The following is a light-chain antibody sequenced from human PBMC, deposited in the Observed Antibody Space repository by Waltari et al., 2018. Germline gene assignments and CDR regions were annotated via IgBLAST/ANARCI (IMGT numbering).Light chain of an antibody. CDR2: GKN. CDR3: HSRDSSGDVV. CDR1: SPRTIY. V-gene: IGLV3-19*01. Sequence: SSELTQDPAVSVALGQTVRITCHGDSPRTIYVSWFQQKPGQAPALVIYGKNNRPSGIPDRFSASTSGSTSSLTIIGAQAEDEADYYCHSRDSSGDVVIGGGTKLTVV. J-gene: IGLJ2*01.